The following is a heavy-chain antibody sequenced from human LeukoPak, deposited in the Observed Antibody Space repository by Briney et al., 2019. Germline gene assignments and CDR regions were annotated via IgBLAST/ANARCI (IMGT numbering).Heavy chain of an antibody. CDR3: ARAGSGSSSFDY. V-gene: IGHV4-59*01. CDR2: IYYSGST. J-gene: IGHJ4*02. Sequence: PSETLSLTCTVSGGSISSYYWSWIRQPPGKGLEWIGYIYYSGSTNYNPSLKSRVTISVDTSKNQFSLKLSSVTAADTAVYYCARAGSGSSSFDYWGQGTLVTVSS. D-gene: IGHD2-2*01. CDR1: GGSISSYY.